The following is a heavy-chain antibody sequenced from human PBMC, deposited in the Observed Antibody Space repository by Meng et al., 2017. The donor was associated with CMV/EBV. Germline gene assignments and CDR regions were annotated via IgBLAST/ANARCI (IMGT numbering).Heavy chain of an antibody. J-gene: IGHJ4*02. CDR2: IREDAGDI. Sequence: GGSLRLSCAASGFTFSDYYMSWIRQAPGKGLEWVANIREDAGDIYYVGSVKGRFTISRDNAKNLVYLEMNSLRAEDTAVYYCARDLVETKATFDYWGQGTLVTVSS. CDR3: ARDLVETKATFDY. CDR1: GFTFSDYY. V-gene: IGHV3-7*01. D-gene: IGHD4-23*01.